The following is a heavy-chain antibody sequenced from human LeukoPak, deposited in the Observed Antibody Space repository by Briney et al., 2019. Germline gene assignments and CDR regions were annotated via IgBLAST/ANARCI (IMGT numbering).Heavy chain of an antibody. V-gene: IGHV3-21*01. CDR3: ASYYYDSSGYERRDLAFAL. Sequence: PGGSLRLSCAASGFTFRSYSMNWVRQAPGKGLEWVSSISSSSSYIYYADSVKGRFTISRDNAKNSLYLQMNSLRVEDTAVYYCASYYYDSSGYERRDLAFALWGQGTLVTVSS. CDR1: GFTFRSYS. D-gene: IGHD3-22*01. CDR2: ISSSSSYI. J-gene: IGHJ4*02.